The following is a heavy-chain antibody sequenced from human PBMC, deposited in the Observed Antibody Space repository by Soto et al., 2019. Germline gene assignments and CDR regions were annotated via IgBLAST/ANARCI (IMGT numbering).Heavy chain of an antibody. Sequence: GGSLRLSCAASGFTFSSYAMSWVRQAPGKGLEWVSAISGSGGSTYYADSVKGRFTISRDNSKNTLYLQMNSLRAEDTAVYYCAKDLHVTIFGAVMLEMTRFDYWGQGTLVTVSS. V-gene: IGHV3-23*01. CDR2: ISGSGGST. J-gene: IGHJ4*02. CDR3: AKDLHVTIFGAVMLEMTRFDY. CDR1: GFTFSSYA. D-gene: IGHD3-3*01.